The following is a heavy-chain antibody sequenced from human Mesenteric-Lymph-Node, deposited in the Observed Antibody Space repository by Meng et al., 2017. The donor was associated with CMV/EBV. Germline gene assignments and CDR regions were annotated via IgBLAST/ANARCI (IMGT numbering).Heavy chain of an antibody. CDR1: GFSFSTYA. J-gene: IGHJ4*02. Sequence: LSFVASGFSFSTYAMTWVRQAPGKGLEWVSLLNGDASDTYYADSVKGRFTISRDNSKTTLFLQMDSLRAEDTAVYYCAKAGPGWYSDYWGPGTLVTVSS. D-gene: IGHD3-10*01. CDR3: AKAGPGWYSDY. CDR2: LNGDASDT. V-gene: IGHV3-23*03.